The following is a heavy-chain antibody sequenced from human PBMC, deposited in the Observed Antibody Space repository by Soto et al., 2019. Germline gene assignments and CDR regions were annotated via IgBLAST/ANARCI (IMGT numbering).Heavy chain of an antibody. D-gene: IGHD2-2*01. V-gene: IGHV4-39*02. J-gene: IGHJ6*02. CDR2: IYSTENT. Sequence: QLQLQESGPGLVKPSETLSLTCTVSGGSVSSNSYSWGWIRQSPGKGLEWIGIIYSTENTYYHPSLLGRVTIPADTTMNDFSLRLSTVTPAETAVYYCARLNVYCVSTACHGYYGMDVWGQGTTVTVSS. CDR3: ARLNVYCVSTACHGYYGMDV. CDR1: GGSVSSNSYS.